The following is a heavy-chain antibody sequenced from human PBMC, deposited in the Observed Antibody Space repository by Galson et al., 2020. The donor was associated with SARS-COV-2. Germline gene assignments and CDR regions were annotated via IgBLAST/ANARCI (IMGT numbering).Heavy chain of an antibody. V-gene: IGHV4-31*03. Sequence: ETSETLSLTCTVSGGSISRGGYYWSWIRQHPGKGLEWIGYIYYSGSTYYNPSLNSRVTISVDTSKNQFSLKLSSVTAADTAVYYCARERRGEGYYDSSGYNDAFDIWGKGTMVTVSS. J-gene: IGHJ3*02. CDR2: IYYSGST. CDR3: ARERRGEGYYDSSGYNDAFDI. D-gene: IGHD3-22*01. CDR1: GGSISRGGYY.